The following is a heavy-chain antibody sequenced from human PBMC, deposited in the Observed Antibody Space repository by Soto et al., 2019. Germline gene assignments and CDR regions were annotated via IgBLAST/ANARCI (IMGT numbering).Heavy chain of an antibody. CDR1: GFTFSSYA. J-gene: IGHJ4*02. D-gene: IGHD6-19*01. CDR2: ISGSGGST. CDR3: ARRSSGWYFDY. Sequence: GGSLRLSCADSGFTFSSYAMSWVRQAPGKGLEWVSAISGSGGSTYYADSVKGRFTISRDNSKNTLYLQMNSLRAEDTAVYYCARRSSGWYFDYWGQGTLVTVSS. V-gene: IGHV3-23*01.